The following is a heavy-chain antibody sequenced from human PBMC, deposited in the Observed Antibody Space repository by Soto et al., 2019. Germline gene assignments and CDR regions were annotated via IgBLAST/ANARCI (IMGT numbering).Heavy chain of an antibody. V-gene: IGHV3-23*01. Sequence: EVQLLESGGGLVQPGGYLRLSCTASGFTFSSYAMNWVRQAPGKGLEWVSVISGSGGSTYYADSVKGRFTISRDNSKNTLYLQMNSLRAEDTAVYYCASRTSGWYFDYWGQGTLVTVSS. CDR2: ISGSGGST. CDR3: ASRTSGWYFDY. J-gene: IGHJ4*02. CDR1: GFTFSSYA. D-gene: IGHD6-19*01.